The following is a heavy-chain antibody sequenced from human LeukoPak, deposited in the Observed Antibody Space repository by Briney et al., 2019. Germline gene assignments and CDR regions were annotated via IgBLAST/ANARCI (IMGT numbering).Heavy chain of an antibody. V-gene: IGHV3-23*01. CDR1: GFTFSSYA. Sequence: GGSLRLSCAASGFTFSSYAMGWVRQAPGKGLEWVSAISGSGGSTYYADSVKGRFTISRDNSKNTLYLQMNNLRAEDTAVYYCASPEWLPDSIDIWGQGTMVTVSS. J-gene: IGHJ3*02. CDR3: ASPEWLPDSIDI. CDR2: ISGSGGST. D-gene: IGHD3-3*01.